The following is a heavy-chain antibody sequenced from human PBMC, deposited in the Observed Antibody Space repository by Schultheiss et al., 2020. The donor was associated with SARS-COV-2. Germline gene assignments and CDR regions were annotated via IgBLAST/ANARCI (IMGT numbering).Heavy chain of an antibody. CDR2: ISAYNGNT. V-gene: IGHV1-18*01. CDR3: ARDLGQYYYGSGSYYSGYYYYYGMDV. CDR1: GYTFTSYG. Sequence: ASVKVSCKASGYTFTSYGISWVRQAPGQGLEWMGWISAYNGNTNHAQKLQGRVTMTTDTSTSTAYMELRSLRSDDTAVYYCARDLGQYYYGSGSYYSGYYYYYGMDVWGQGTTVTVSS. D-gene: IGHD3-10*01. J-gene: IGHJ6*02.